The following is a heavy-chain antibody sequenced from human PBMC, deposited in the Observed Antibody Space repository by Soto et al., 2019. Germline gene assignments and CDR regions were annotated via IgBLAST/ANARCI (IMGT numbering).Heavy chain of an antibody. J-gene: IGHJ4*01. V-gene: IGHV4-39*01. CDR1: GGSISSSSYY. CDR2: IYYSGST. CDR3: ARRYYDFWSGPHYYFDY. D-gene: IGHD3-3*01. Sequence: SETLSLTCTVSGGSISSSSYYWGWIRQPPGKGLEWIGSIYYSGSTYYNPSLKSRVTISVDTSKNQFSLKLSSVTAADTAVYYCARRYYDFWSGPHYYFDYWGQEPWSPSPQ.